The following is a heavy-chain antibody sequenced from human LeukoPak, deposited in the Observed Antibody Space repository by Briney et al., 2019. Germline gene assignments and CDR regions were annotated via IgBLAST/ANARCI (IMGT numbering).Heavy chain of an antibody. Sequence: ASVKVSCKASGYTFTSYGISWVRQAPGQGLEWMGWISAYNGNTNYAQKFQGRVTITADESTSTAYMELSSLRSEDTAVYYCARHGREYYYDSSGYYDWFDPWGQGTLVTVSS. CDR1: GYTFTSYG. J-gene: IGHJ5*02. V-gene: IGHV1-18*01. D-gene: IGHD3-22*01. CDR2: ISAYNGNT. CDR3: ARHGREYYYDSSGYYDWFDP.